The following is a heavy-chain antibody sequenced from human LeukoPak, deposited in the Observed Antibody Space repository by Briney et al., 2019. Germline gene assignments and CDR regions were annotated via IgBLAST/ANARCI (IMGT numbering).Heavy chain of an antibody. J-gene: IGHJ4*02. CDR1: GDSVFSNSS. CDR2: TYYRSKWYN. D-gene: IGHD1-26*01. CDR3: ARVGVGATTPFDY. V-gene: IGHV6-1*01. Sequence: SQTLSLTCGISGDSVFSNSSWNWIRQSPSRGLEWLGRTYYRSKWYNDYVVSVKSRININPDTSKNQFSLQLNSVTPEDTAVYYCARVGVGATTPFDYWGQGTLVTVSS.